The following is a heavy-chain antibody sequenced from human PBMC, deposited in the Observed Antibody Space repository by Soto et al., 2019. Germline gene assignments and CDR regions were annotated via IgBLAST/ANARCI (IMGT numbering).Heavy chain of an antibody. D-gene: IGHD3-10*01. V-gene: IGHV3-15*01. Sequence: GGSLRLSCVASAITFSKAWMSWVRQAPGKGLEWVGRIKSRSDGGTTDYAAPVKGRFSISRDDSKNTMYLQMKSLKIEDTAVYYCTTDWSLSLWFGKLSTGGYWGQGTLVTVSS. CDR3: TTDWSLSLWFGKLSTGGY. CDR1: AITFSKAW. CDR2: IKSRSDGGTT. J-gene: IGHJ4*02.